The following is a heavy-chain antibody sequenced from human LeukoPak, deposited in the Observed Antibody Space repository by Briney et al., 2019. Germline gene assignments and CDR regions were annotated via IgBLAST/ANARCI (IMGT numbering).Heavy chain of an antibody. J-gene: IGHJ5*02. CDR2: ISGSGTNT. CDR1: GFTFSSYA. D-gene: IGHD3-3*01. V-gene: IGHV3-23*01. CDR3: AKLVITIFGVDPNWFDP. Sequence: GGSLRLSCAASGFTFSSYAMSWVRQAPGKGLEWVSGISGSGTNTDYADSVKGRFTISRDISKNTLYLQMNSLRAEDTAVYYCAKLVITIFGVDPNWFDPWGQGTLVTVSS.